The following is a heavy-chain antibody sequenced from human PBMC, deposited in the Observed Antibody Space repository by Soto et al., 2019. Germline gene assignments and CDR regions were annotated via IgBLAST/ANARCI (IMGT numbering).Heavy chain of an antibody. V-gene: IGHV1-69*13. CDR3: ARDQGTSIAARYYYYYGMDV. Sequence: ASVKVSCKASGGTFSSYAISWGRQAPGQGLEWMGGIIPIFGTANYAQKFQGRVTITEDEYTSTAYMELSSMRSEDTAVYYCARDQGTSIAARYYYYYGMDVWGQGTKVTVSS. CDR1: GGTFSSYA. D-gene: IGHD6-6*01. CDR2: IIPIFGTA. J-gene: IGHJ6*02.